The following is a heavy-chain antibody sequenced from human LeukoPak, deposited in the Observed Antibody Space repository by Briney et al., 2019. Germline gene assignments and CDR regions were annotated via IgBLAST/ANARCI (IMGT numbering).Heavy chain of an antibody. CDR2: IIPLFGTA. CDR3: ASHSLGYCSSTSCDTSDAFDI. D-gene: IGHD2-2*01. Sequence: GSSVKVSCKASGGTFNTYTITWVRQAPGQGLEWMGGIIPLFGTANFAQKFQGRVTITTDESTSTAYMELSSLRSEDTAVYYCASHSLGYCSSTSCDTSDAFDIWGQGTMVTVSS. V-gene: IGHV1-69*05. J-gene: IGHJ3*02. CDR1: GGTFNTYT.